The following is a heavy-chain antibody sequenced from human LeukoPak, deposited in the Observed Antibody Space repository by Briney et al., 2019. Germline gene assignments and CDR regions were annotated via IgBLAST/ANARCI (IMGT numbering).Heavy chain of an antibody. CDR2: IYYSGST. Sequence: PSETLSLTCTVSGXSISSYYGSWIRQPPGKGLESIGYIYYSGSTNYNPSLKSRVTISVDTSKNQFSLKLSSVTAADTAVYYCARTKYGDYADYWGQGTLVTVSS. D-gene: IGHD4-17*01. V-gene: IGHV4-59*13. J-gene: IGHJ4*02. CDR3: ARTKYGDYADY. CDR1: GXSISSYY.